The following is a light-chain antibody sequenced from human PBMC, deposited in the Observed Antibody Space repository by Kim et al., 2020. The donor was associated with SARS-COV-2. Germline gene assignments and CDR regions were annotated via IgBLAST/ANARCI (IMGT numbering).Light chain of an antibody. CDR1: SLRSYY. V-gene: IGLV3-19*01. CDR2: GKN. Sequence: SSELTQDPAVSVALGQTVRITCQGDSLRSYYATWYQQKPGQAPILVIYGKNNRPSGIPDRFSGSSSGNTASLTITGTQAGDEADYNCTSRARNETGVFGG. J-gene: IGLJ3*02. CDR3: TSRARNETGV.